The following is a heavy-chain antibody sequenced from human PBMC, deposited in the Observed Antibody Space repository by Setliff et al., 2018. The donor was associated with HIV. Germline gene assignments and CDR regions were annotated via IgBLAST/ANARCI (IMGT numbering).Heavy chain of an antibody. CDR3: ARDGGSSGWYFVLGYSDY. J-gene: IGHJ4*02. D-gene: IGHD6-19*01. Sequence: SSETLSLTCTVSGGSTDSGSHYWAWIRQPPGKGLEWIGSMYYTGSTYYNPSLKSRVTISIDTSKNQFSLKLNSVTAADTAMYYCARDGGSSGWYFVLGYSDYWGPGTLVTVSS. V-gene: IGHV4-39*02. CDR2: MYYTGST. CDR1: GGSTDSGSHY.